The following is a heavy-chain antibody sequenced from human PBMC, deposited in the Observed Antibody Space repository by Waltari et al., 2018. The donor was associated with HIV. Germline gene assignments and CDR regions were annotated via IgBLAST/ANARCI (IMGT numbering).Heavy chain of an antibody. D-gene: IGHD1-26*01. CDR1: GFTFPNYW. V-gene: IGHV3-7*01. Sequence: EVQLMESGGGLVQSGGSLRLSCAASGFTFPNYWMSWVRQTTGKGVEGVAYIKDDGSEKYYMGSVKGRFTISRDNTKNSMFLQMNSLRAEDTAVYYCARIGTFPHNYAIDFWGQGTTVTVSS. CDR3: ARIGTFPHNYAIDF. J-gene: IGHJ6*02. CDR2: IKDDGSEK.